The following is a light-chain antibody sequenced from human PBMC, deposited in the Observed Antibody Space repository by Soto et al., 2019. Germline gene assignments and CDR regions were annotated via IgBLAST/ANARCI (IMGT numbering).Light chain of an antibody. J-gene: IGKJ4*01. CDR1: QSINNY. CDR3: QQYNDWPLT. CDR2: AAS. V-gene: IGKV1-39*01. Sequence: DIQMTQSPPSLSASVGDRVTITCRASQSINNYLNWYQQKPGKAPKLMIYAASSLQSGVPSRFSGSGSGTEFTLTISSLQPEDFAVYFCQQYNDWPLTFGGGTKVDIK.